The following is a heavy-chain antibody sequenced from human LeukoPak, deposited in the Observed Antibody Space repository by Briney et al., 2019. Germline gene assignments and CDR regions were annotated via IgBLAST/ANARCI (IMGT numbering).Heavy chain of an antibody. Sequence: GGSLRLSCAASGFTFSSYEVIWVRQAPGKGLEWVSYISASGNTKYYADSVKGRFTISRDDAKNTLYLQMNSLRGEDTAVYYCARVPNWFDPWGQGTLVTVPS. CDR2: ISASGNTK. V-gene: IGHV3-48*03. CDR1: GFTFSSYE. J-gene: IGHJ5*02. CDR3: ARVPNWFDP.